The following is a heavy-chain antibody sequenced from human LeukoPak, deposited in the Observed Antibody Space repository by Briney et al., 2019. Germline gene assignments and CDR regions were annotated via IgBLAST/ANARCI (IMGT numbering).Heavy chain of an antibody. Sequence: GGSLRLSCVASGFTFSSYAMNWVRQAPGKGLEWVSGISGSGGSTYYADSVKGRFTISRDNSKNTLYLRMNSLRAEDTAIYYCARSYSSGSWGQGTLVTVSS. CDR1: GFTFSSYA. CDR3: ARSYSSGS. CDR2: ISGSGGST. J-gene: IGHJ4*02. V-gene: IGHV3-23*01. D-gene: IGHD6-19*01.